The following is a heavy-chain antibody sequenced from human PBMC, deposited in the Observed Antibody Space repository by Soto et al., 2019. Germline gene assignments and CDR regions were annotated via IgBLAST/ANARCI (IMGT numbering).Heavy chain of an antibody. CDR2: IVVGSGNT. Sequence: SVKVSCKASGFTFTSSAVQWVRQARGQRLEWIGWIVVGSGNTNYAQKFQERVTITRDMSTSTAYMELSSLRSEDTAVYYCAALFQDFWSGYYTPYFDYWGQGTLGTV. V-gene: IGHV1-58*01. CDR1: GFTFTSSA. CDR3: AALFQDFWSGYYTPYFDY. D-gene: IGHD3-3*01. J-gene: IGHJ4*02.